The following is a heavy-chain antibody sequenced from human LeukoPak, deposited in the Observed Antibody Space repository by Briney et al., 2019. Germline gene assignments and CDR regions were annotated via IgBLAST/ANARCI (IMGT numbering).Heavy chain of an antibody. CDR1: GYTFPSYF. Sequence: ASVKVSCKASGYTFPSYFMHRVRQAPGRGLEWMGIINPTGGSTTYAQKFQGRVTMTRDTSTSTVYMELSSLRSDDTAVYYCARTAARRFDYWGQGTLVTVSS. CDR3: ARTAARRFDY. D-gene: IGHD6-6*01. V-gene: IGHV1-46*01. J-gene: IGHJ4*02. CDR2: INPTGGST.